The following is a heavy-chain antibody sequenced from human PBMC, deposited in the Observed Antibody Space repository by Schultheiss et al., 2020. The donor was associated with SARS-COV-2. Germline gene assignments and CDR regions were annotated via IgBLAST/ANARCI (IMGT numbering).Heavy chain of an antibody. CDR3: ARGERITIFGVVKIQAY. D-gene: IGHD3-3*01. J-gene: IGHJ4*02. CDR2: ISWNSGSI. CDR1: GFTFDDYA. V-gene: IGHV3-9*01. Sequence: GGSLRLSCAASGFTFDDYAMHWVRQAPGKGLEWVSGISWNSGSIGYADSVKGRFTISRDNSKNTLYLQMNSLRAEDTAVYYCARGERITIFGVVKIQAYWGQGTLVTVSS.